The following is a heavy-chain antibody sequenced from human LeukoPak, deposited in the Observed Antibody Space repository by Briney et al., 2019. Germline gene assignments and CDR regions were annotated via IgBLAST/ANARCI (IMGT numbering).Heavy chain of an antibody. Sequence: TGGSLRLSCAASGFTFTNAWMSWVRQAPGRGLEWVGRIKSKTDGVTADYAAPVKGRFTISRDDSKNTLYVQMNSLKTEDTAVYYCVTDRGDGDIRRWGYSGQGTLVTVSS. J-gene: IGHJ4*02. V-gene: IGHV3-15*01. CDR2: IKSKTDGVTA. CDR3: VTDRGDGDIRRWGY. CDR1: GFTFTNAW. D-gene: IGHD4-17*01.